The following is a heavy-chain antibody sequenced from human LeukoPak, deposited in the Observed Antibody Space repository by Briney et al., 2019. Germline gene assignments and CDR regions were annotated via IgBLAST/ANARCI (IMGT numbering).Heavy chain of an antibody. V-gene: IGHV3-53*01. CDR2: IYSGGST. Sequence: GRSLRLSCAASGFTFSSYGMHWVRQAPGKGLEWVSVIYSGGSTYYADSVKGRFAISRDNSKNTLHLQMNSLRVEDTAVYYCARDSGDGDYEPLDYWGQGTLVTVSS. D-gene: IGHD4-17*01. CDR3: ARDSGDGDYEPLDY. J-gene: IGHJ4*02. CDR1: GFTFSSYG.